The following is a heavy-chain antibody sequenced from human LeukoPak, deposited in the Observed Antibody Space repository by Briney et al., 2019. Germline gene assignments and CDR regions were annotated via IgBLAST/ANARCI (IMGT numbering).Heavy chain of an antibody. J-gene: IGHJ4*02. CDR3: AKTLGGATTFFDY. CDR2: ISGSGIST. CDR1: GFTFSSYA. V-gene: IGHV3-23*01. D-gene: IGHD1-26*01. Sequence: GGSLRLSCAASGFTFSSYAMSWVRQAPGKGLEWVSGISGSGISTYYADSVKGRFTFSRDNSKNTLYLQMNSLRAEDTAVYFCAKTLGGATTFFDYWGQGTLVTVSS.